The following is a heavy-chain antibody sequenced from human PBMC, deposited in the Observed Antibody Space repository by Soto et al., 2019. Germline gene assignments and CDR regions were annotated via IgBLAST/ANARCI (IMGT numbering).Heavy chain of an antibody. D-gene: IGHD1-1*01. CDR3: ARDLLPMTGTANDAFDI. V-gene: IGHV1-18*04. CDR1: GYMFSHYG. J-gene: IGHJ3*02. CDR2: ISGYNGNT. Sequence: QIQLVQSGAEVKKPGASVKVSCKASGYMFSHYGINWVGQAPGQGLEWVAWISGYNGNTNYAQKFQGRVTMIMDSSTNTAYMELRSLTSDDTAVYYCARDLLPMTGTANDAFDIWGQGTMVTVSS.